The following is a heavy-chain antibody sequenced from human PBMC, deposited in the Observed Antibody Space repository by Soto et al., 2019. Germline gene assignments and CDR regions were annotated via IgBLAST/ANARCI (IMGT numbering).Heavy chain of an antibody. J-gene: IGHJ6*02. CDR2: ISSSSSTI. CDR3: ARDSPSLSNWNDAGGMDV. D-gene: IGHD1-20*01. Sequence: GGSLRLSCAASGFTFSSYSMNWVRQAPGKGLEWVSYISSSSSTIYYADSVKGRFTISRDNAKNSLYLQMNSLRDEDTAVYYCARDSPSLSNWNDAGGMDVWGQGTTVTVSS. CDR1: GFTFSSYS. V-gene: IGHV3-48*02.